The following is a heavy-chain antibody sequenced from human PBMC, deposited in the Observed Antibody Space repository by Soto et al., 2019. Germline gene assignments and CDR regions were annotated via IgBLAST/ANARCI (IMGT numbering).Heavy chain of an antibody. CDR1: GGSISSSSYY. Sequence: SETLSLTCTVSGGSISSSSYYWGWIRQPPGKGLEWIGSIYYSGSTYYNPSLKSRVTISVDTSKNQFSLKLSSVTAADTAVYYCARQRELVFWFDPWGQGTLVTVSS. V-gene: IGHV4-39*01. D-gene: IGHD6-6*01. CDR3: ARQRELVFWFDP. CDR2: IYYSGST. J-gene: IGHJ5*02.